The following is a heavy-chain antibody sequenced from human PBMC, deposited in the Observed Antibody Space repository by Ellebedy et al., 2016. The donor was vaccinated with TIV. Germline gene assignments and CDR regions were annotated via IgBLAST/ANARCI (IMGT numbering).Heavy chain of an antibody. CDR3: ARGSPGSVTMVTLFDS. V-gene: IGHV3-74*01. CDR2: INSDGSST. Sequence: GGSLRLXCAASGFTFSSYWMHWVRQDPGKGLVWVSRINSDGSSTNYAASVKGRFTISRDNAKNTLYLQMNSLRAEDTALYYCARGSPGSVTMVTLFDSWGQGTLVTVSS. CDR1: GFTFSSYW. D-gene: IGHD4/OR15-4a*01. J-gene: IGHJ4*02.